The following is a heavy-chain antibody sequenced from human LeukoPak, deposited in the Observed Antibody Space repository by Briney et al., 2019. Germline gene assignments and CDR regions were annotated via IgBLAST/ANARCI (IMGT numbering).Heavy chain of an antibody. CDR3: ARDMGAPDYGSYSVDY. J-gene: IGHJ4*02. V-gene: IGHV4-61*01. CDR1: GVSVSSGSYY. CDR2: IHYSGSA. D-gene: IGHD4-23*01. Sequence: PSETLSLTCTVSGVSVSSGSYYWSWIRQPPGRGLEWIAYIHYSGSAAYNPSLKSRVTISRDMSTNQFSLKMTSVTAADTAVYFCARDMGAPDYGSYSVDYWGQGTLVTVSS.